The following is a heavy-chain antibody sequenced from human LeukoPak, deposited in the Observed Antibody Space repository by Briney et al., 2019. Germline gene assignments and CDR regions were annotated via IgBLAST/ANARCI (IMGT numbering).Heavy chain of an antibody. CDR1: GFTFSSYS. CDR3: ARSLDNDYNYHMDV. V-gene: IGHV3-21*01. D-gene: IGHD3-16*01. CDR2: ISSSSSYI. J-gene: IGHJ6*04. Sequence: GGSLRLSCVASGFTFSSYSMNWVRQAPGKGLEWVSSISSSSSYIYYADSVKGRFTSSRDNAKNSLYLQMNRLRAKDASEYYCARSLDNDYNYHMDVWGKGTTVTVSS.